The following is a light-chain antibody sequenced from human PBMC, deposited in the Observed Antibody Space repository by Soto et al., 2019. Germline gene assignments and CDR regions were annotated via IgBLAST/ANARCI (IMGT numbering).Light chain of an antibody. CDR1: QSISSW. CDR3: QQYNSYWT. CDR2: KAS. J-gene: IGKJ1*01. V-gene: IGKV1-5*03. Sequence: DIQMTQSPSTLSASVGDRVTITCRTSQSISSWLAWYQQKPGKAPKLLIYKASSLESGVPSRSSGSGSGTKFTLTISSLQPDDFATYYCQQYNSYWTFGQGTKV.